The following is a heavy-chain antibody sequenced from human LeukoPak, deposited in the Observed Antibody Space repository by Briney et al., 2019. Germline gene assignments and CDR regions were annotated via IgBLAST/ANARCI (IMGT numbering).Heavy chain of an antibody. V-gene: IGHV3-53*01. CDR3: VRERFGAIVEN. J-gene: IGHJ4*02. Sequence: PEGSLILSCAASGFTVANDRMSWVRQAPGKGLEWVSTVYGGGNTAYADSVKGRFTISRDTSKNTLLLQMNSLRAEDTALYFCVRERFGAIVENWGQGALVIVSS. D-gene: IGHD5-24*01. CDR1: GFTVANDR. CDR2: VYGGGNT.